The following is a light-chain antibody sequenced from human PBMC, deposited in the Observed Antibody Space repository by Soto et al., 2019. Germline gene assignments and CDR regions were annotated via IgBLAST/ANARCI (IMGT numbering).Light chain of an antibody. CDR2: TAS. J-gene: IGKJ4*01. V-gene: IGKV1-9*01. CDR3: QQLYSYPLT. CDR1: QGINSY. Sequence: DIQLTQSPSFLSASVGDRVTVTCRASQGINSYLAWYQQKPVKAPKLLIYTASTLQSGVPSRFSGSGSGTEFTLTITRLQPEDFAAYYCQQLYSYPLTFGGGTKVEIK.